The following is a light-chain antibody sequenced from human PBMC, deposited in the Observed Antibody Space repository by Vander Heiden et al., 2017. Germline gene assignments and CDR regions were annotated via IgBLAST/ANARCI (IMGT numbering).Light chain of an antibody. J-gene: IGLJ2*01. CDR3: CSYAGSYTVV. CDR1: SSDVGGYNY. Sequence: QSALPQPRSVSGSPGPSVTISCTGTSSDVGGYNYVSWYQQHPGKAPKLMMYDVSKRPSGVPDRFTGSKSGNTASLTISGLQAEDEADYYCCSYAGSYTVVFGGGTKLTVL. V-gene: IGLV2-11*01. CDR2: DVS.